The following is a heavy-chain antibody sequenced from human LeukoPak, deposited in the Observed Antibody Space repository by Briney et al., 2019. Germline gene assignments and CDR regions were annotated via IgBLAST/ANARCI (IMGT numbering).Heavy chain of an antibody. CDR3: ARVDHSSGWLFEGAWYFDY. D-gene: IGHD6-19*01. CDR2: INSDGSST. CDR1: GFTFSSYW. J-gene: IGHJ4*02. V-gene: IGHV3-74*01. Sequence: GGSLRLSCAASGFTFSSYWMHWVRQAPGKGLVWVSRINSDGSSTSYADSVKGRFTISRDNAKNTLYLQMNSLRAEDTAVYYCARVDHSSGWLFEGAWYFDYWGQGTPVTVSS.